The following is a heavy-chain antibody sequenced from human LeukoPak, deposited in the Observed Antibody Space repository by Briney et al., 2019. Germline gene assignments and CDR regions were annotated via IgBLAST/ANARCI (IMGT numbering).Heavy chain of an antibody. CDR1: GGSFSSGGYS. V-gene: IGHV4-34*01. Sequence: SETLSLTCAVSGGSFSSGGYSWSWIRQPPGKGLEWIGEINHSGSTNYNPSLKSRVTISVDTSKNQFSLKLSSVTAADTAVYYCARIRGYSYGGGAFDIWGQGTMVTVSS. D-gene: IGHD5-18*01. CDR2: INHSGST. CDR3: ARIRGYSYGGGAFDI. J-gene: IGHJ3*02.